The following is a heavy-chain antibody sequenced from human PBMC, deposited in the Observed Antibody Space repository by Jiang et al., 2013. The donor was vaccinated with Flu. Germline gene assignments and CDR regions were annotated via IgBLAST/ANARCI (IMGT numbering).Heavy chain of an antibody. CDR2: IYPGDSDT. CDR3: ARHMSTTSPYSSYYFPLDV. J-gene: IGHJ6*02. CDR1: GYTFTSYW. D-gene: IGHD2-2*01. V-gene: IGHV5-51*01. Sequence: KKPGESLRISCKGSGYTFTSYWIGWVRQMPGKGLEWMGIIYPGDSDTRYSPSFQGQVTISADKSISTAYLQWTNLKASDTAIYYCARHMSTTSPYSSYYFPLDVWGQGTTVTVSS.